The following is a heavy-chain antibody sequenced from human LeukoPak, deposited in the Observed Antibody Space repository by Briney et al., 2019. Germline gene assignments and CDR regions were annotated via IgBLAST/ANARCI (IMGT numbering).Heavy chain of an antibody. CDR2: ISYDGSNK. J-gene: IGHJ4*02. V-gene: IGHV3-30-3*01. CDR3: ARNSGAAMVAPFDY. D-gene: IGHD5-18*01. CDR1: GFTFSSYA. Sequence: GGSLRLSCAASGFTFSSYAMHWVRQAPGKGLEWVAVISYDGSNKYYADSVKGRFTISRDNSKNTLYLQMNSLRAEDTAVYYCARNSGAAMVAPFDYWGQGTLVTVPS.